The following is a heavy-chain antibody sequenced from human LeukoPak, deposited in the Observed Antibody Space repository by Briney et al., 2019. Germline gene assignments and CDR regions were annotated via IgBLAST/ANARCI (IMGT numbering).Heavy chain of an antibody. Sequence: GRSLRLSCAASGFKFDDYAMHWVRQAPGKGLVWVSRINGDGSTTSYADSVKGGFTISRDNAKNTLYLQMSSLRAEDTAVYYCATGNYYDSRGYYTFGHWGQGTLVTVSS. J-gene: IGHJ4*02. CDR2: INGDGSTT. V-gene: IGHV3-74*01. CDR1: GFKFDDYA. D-gene: IGHD3-22*01. CDR3: ATGNYYDSRGYYTFGH.